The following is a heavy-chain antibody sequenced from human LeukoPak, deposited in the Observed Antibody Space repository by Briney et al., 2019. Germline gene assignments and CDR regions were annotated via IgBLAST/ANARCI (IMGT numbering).Heavy chain of an antibody. V-gene: IGHV3-48*03. CDR1: GFTFNSYE. CDR2: INSGGSAI. CDR3: ARGGSYVHC. Sequence: QSGGSLRLSCAASGFTFNSYEMNWVRQAPGKGLEWVSYINSGGSAIYYADSVKGRFTISRDNAKNSLYLQMNSLRADDTAVYYWARGGSYVHCWGRGTVVTVSS. D-gene: IGHD1-26*01. J-gene: IGHJ4*02.